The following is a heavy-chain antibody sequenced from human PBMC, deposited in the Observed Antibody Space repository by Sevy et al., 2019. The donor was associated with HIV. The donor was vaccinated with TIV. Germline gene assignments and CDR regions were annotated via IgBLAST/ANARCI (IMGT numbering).Heavy chain of an antibody. CDR3: AGDPRGRDIAAAGTMGYYYYGMDV. CDR2: ISAYNGNT. Sequence: ASVKVSCKASGYTFTSYGISWVRQAPGQGLEWMGWISAYNGNTNYAQKLQGRVTMTTDTSTSTAYMELRRLRSDDTAVYYCAGDPRGRDIAAAGTMGYYYYGMDVWGQGTTVTSP. J-gene: IGHJ6*02. CDR1: GYTFTSYG. V-gene: IGHV1-18*01. D-gene: IGHD6-13*01.